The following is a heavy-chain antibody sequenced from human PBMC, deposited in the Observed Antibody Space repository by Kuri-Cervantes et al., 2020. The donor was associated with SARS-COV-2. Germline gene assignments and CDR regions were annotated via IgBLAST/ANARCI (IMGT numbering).Heavy chain of an antibody. D-gene: IGHD2/OR15-2a*01. CDR3: ARHPKTIPQYHFDY. V-gene: IGHV3-66*04. CDR1: GSSFSNYG. J-gene: IGHJ4*02. CDR2: IYSSGTT. Sequence: GESLKISCAASGSSFSNYGMHWVRQAPGKGLEWVSIIYSSGTTYYAGSVKGRFTISRDNSKNTLYLHMNSLRAEDTAVYHCARHPKTIPQYHFDYWGQETLVTVSS.